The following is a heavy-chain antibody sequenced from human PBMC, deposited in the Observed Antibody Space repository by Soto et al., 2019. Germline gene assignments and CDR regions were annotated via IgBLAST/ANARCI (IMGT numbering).Heavy chain of an antibody. D-gene: IGHD3-16*01. CDR2: INPNSGGT. CDR3: ARVSGEDY. J-gene: IGHJ4*02. V-gene: IGHV1-2*02. CDR1: GYIFTAYY. Sequence: ASVKGSCKASGYIFTAYYIHWVRQDPGQGVEWMGWINPNSGGTNYAQKFQGRVTMTRDTSISTAYMELSRLSSDDTAVYYCARVSGEDYWGQGSLGTGPS.